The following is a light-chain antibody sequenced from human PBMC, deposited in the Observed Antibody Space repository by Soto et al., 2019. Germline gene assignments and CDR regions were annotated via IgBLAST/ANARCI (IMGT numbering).Light chain of an antibody. J-gene: IGKJ2*01. V-gene: IGKV3-15*01. CDR3: QQYLNWVT. Sequence: EIVMTQSPATLSVSPGERATLSCRASQSVSSNLAWYQQKPGQAPRLLIYGASTRATGVPARFSGSGSGTEFTLTISSLQSEDSAVYYCQQYLNWVTFGQGTKLEI. CDR2: GAS. CDR1: QSVSSN.